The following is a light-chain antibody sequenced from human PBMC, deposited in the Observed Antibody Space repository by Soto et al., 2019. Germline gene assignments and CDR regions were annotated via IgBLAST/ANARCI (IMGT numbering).Light chain of an antibody. Sequence: EIGLTQSAGTLSLSPGERATLSWGASQSVSASYLAWYQQKPGQAPRLLIYAASSRATGIPDRFSGSGSGTDFTLTVSRLEPEDFAVYYCQQYGNSPAITFGQGTRLEIK. J-gene: IGKJ5*01. CDR3: QQYGNSPAIT. V-gene: IGKV3-20*01. CDR1: QSVSASY. CDR2: AAS.